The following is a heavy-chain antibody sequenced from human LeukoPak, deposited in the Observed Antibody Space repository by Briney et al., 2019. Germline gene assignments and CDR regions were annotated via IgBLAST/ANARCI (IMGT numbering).Heavy chain of an antibody. CDR2: FGTRHTHI. CDR3: AARLPLYGMDV. V-gene: IGHV3-21*04. CDR1: GFTFSSYS. J-gene: IGHJ6*02. D-gene: IGHD2-21*02. Sequence: GGSLRLSCAASGFTFSSYSMNWVRQAPGKGLEWVALFGTRHTHIFYADSVEGRFAISRDNSKNTVYLQMNSLRVEDAAVYYCAARLPLYGMDVWGQGTTVTVSS.